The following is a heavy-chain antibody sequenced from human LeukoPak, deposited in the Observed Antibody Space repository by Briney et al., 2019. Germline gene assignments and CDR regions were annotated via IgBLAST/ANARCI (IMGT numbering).Heavy chain of an antibody. D-gene: IGHD6-19*01. V-gene: IGHV3-23*01. CDR2: ISGSGGST. Sequence: PGGSLRLSCAASGFTFSSYAMSWVRQAPGKGLEWVSAISGSGGSTYYADSVKGRFTISRDNSRNTLYLQMNSLRAEDTAVYYSAKEREQWLVLGVVVYWGQGTLVTVS. CDR3: AKEREQWLVLGVVVY. J-gene: IGHJ4*02. CDR1: GFTFSSYA.